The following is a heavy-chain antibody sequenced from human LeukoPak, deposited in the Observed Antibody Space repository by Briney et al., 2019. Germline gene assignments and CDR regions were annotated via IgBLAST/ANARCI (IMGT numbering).Heavy chain of an antibody. J-gene: IGHJ4*02. Sequence: PGGSLRLSCAASGFTFRNHGMHWVRQAPGKGLEWVAVIWYDGSNKYYADSVKGRFTVSRDNSKNTLYLQMNSLRAEDTAVYYCARDSSVYYFDYWGQGILVTVSS. CDR1: GFTFRNHG. D-gene: IGHD5/OR15-5a*01. CDR3: ARDSSVYYFDY. CDR2: IWYDGSNK. V-gene: IGHV3-33*01.